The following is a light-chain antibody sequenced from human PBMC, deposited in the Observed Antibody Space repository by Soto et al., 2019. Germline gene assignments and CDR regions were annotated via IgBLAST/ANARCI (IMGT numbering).Light chain of an antibody. Sequence: DIQLTQSPSTLSASVGDRVTITCRASQSINGWLAWYQQKPGQAPNLLIYKASTLESGVPSRFSGSGSGTEFTLTVSSLQPDDFPTYYCHQYHNFPRTFGQGTKVEI. J-gene: IGKJ1*01. V-gene: IGKV1-5*03. CDR2: KAS. CDR1: QSINGW. CDR3: HQYHNFPRT.